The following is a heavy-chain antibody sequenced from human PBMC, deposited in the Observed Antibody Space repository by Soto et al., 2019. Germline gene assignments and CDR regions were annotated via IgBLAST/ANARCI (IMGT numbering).Heavy chain of an antibody. CDR1: GASISGFY. CDR3: VREGTKTLQDRFDP. V-gene: IGHV4-4*07. J-gene: IGHJ5*02. D-gene: IGHD1-1*01. Sequence: SETLSLTCTVSGASISGFYWSWIRKSAGKGLEWIGRIYATGTTDYNLSLKSRVMMSVDTSKKQFSLKLRSVTAADTAVYYCVREGTKTLQDRFDPWGQGIPVTVSS. CDR2: IYATGTT.